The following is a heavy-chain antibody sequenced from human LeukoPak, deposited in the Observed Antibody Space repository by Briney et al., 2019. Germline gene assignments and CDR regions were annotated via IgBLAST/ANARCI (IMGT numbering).Heavy chain of an antibody. J-gene: IGHJ3*01. CDR3: ARELGLNAFDV. CDR2: IDPNSGGT. D-gene: IGHD7-27*01. Sequence: GASVKVSCKASGYTFTDNHLYWVRQAPGQGLEWMGWIDPNSGGTNFAQNFQGRLTMTRDTSISTAYMELSRLTSDVTTVYYCARELGLNAFDVWGQGTMVTVSS. V-gene: IGHV1-2*02. CDR1: GYTFTDNH.